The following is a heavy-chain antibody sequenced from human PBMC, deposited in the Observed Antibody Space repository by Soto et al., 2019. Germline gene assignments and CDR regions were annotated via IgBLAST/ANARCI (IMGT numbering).Heavy chain of an antibody. CDR1: GGSISSGDYY. V-gene: IGHV4-31*03. Sequence: QVQLQESGPGLVKPSQTLSLTCTVSGGSISSGDYYWTWIRQHPGKGLEWIGYIYHSGNAYYNPSIKSRLTISVDTSKNQFSRKLSPVTAADTAVYYCARDEEVKYSDYGGSDYYGMDVWGQGTTVTGSS. CDR3: ARDEEVKYSDYGGSDYYGMDV. CDR2: IYHSGNA. J-gene: IGHJ6*02. D-gene: IGHD4-17*01.